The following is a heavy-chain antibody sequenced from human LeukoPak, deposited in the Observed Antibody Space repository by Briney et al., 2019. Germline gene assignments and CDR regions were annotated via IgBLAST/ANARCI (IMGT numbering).Heavy chain of an antibody. CDR3: ARYQLLSGYFDY. D-gene: IGHD2-2*01. CDR2: IYYTGST. CDR1: GGSISSYY. J-gene: IGHJ4*02. V-gene: IGHV4-59*01. Sequence: SETLSLTCTVSGGSISSYYWSWIRQPPGKGLEWIGYIYYTGSTNYNPSLKSRITISVDTSKNQFSLKLSSVTAADTAVYYCARYQLLSGYFDYWGQGTLVTVSS.